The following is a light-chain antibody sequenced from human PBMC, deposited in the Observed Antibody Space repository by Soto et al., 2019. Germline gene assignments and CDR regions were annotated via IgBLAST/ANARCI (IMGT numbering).Light chain of an antibody. CDR3: TSYAGSTFYV. J-gene: IGLJ1*01. V-gene: IGLV2-8*01. CDR1: SSDVGGYNY. CDR2: EVS. Sequence: QSVLTQPPSASGSPGQSVTISFTGTSSDVGGYNYVSWFQQHPGKAPKLMIYEVSKRPSGVPDRFSGSKSGNTASLTVSGLQAEDEADYYCTSYAGSTFYVFGTGTKVTVL.